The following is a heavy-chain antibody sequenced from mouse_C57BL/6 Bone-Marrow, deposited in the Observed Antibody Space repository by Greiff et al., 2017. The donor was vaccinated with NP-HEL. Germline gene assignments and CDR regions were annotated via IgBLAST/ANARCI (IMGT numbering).Heavy chain of an antibody. CDR2: IYPGGGYT. J-gene: IGHJ3*01. CDR3: ARSLTGTSFAY. Sequence: QVQLQQSGAELVRPGPSVKMSCKASGYTFTNYWIGWAKQRPGHGLEWIGDIYPGGGYTNYNEKFKGKATLTADKSSSTAYMQFSSLTSEDSAIYYCARSLTGTSFAYWGQGTLVTVSA. CDR1: GYTFTNYW. V-gene: IGHV1-63*01. D-gene: IGHD4-1*01.